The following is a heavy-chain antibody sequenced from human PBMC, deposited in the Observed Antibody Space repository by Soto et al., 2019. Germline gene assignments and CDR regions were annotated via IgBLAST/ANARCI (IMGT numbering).Heavy chain of an antibody. CDR1: GGSISSGGYY. Sequence: SETLSLTCTVSGGSISSGGYYWSWIRQHPGKGLEWIGYIYYSGSTYYNPSLKSRVTISVDTSKNQFSLKLSSVTPADTAVYYCARAQGHIAVDGHFDYWGQGTLVTVSS. V-gene: IGHV4-31*03. D-gene: IGHD6-19*01. CDR3: ARAQGHIAVDGHFDY. CDR2: IYYSGST. J-gene: IGHJ4*02.